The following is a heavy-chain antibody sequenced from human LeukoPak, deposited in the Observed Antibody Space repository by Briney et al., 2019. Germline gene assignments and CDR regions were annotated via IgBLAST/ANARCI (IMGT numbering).Heavy chain of an antibody. D-gene: IGHD3-10*01. CDR2: INHSGST. J-gene: IGHJ4*02. CDR1: GGSFSGYY. V-gene: IGHV4-34*01. CDR3: AREARRVYYGSGSYSYYFDY. Sequence: PSETLSLTCAVYGGSFSGYYWSWIRQPPGKGLEWIGEINHSGSTNYNPSLKSRVTISVDKSKNQFSLKPGSVTAPDTAVYYCAREARRVYYGSGSYSYYFDYWGQGTLVTVSS.